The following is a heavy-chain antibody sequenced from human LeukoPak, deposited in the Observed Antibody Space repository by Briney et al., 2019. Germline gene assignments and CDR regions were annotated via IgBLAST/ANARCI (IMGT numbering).Heavy chain of an antibody. V-gene: IGHV1-2*02. Sequence: ASVKVSCKASGYTFTGYYMHWVRQAPGQGLEWMGWINPNSGGTNYAQKFQGRVTTTRDTSISTAYMELSRLRSDDTAVYYCARGLPGIAAAEENWFDPWGQGTLVTVSS. J-gene: IGHJ5*02. CDR3: ARGLPGIAAAEENWFDP. CDR1: GYTFTGYY. D-gene: IGHD6-13*01. CDR2: INPNSGGT.